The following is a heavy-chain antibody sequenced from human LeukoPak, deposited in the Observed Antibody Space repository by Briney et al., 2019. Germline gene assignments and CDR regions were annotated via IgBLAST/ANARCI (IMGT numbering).Heavy chain of an antibody. CDR3: ARQEGYNYYYMDV. J-gene: IGHJ6*03. CDR2: VYYSGST. D-gene: IGHD5-12*01. CDR1: GGSISSSSYC. V-gene: IGHV4-39*01. Sequence: SETLSLTCTVSGGSISSSSYCWCWIRLPPGKGLEWIGSVYYSGSTYYNPSLKSRVTISVDTSKNQISLKLSSVTAADTAVYYCARQEGYNYYYMDVWGRGTTVTVSS.